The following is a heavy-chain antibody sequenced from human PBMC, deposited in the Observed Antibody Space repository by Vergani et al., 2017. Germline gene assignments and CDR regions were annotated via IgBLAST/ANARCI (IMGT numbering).Heavy chain of an antibody. CDR3: ARGDLYTSHAFDI. D-gene: IGHD3-16*01. J-gene: IGHJ3*02. CDR1: VVTFSSST. V-gene: IGHV1-2*02. CDR2: IIPNSGGT. Sequence: QVQLVQSGAEVKKPGSSVKVSCKASVVTFSSSTFSWVRQAPGQGLEWMGRIIPNSGGTNYAQKFQGRVTMTRDTSISTAYMELSRLRSDDTAVYYCARGDLYTSHAFDIWGQGTMVTVSS.